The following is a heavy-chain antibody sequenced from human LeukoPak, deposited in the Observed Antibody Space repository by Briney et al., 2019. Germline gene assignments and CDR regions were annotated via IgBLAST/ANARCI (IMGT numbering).Heavy chain of an antibody. CDR2: INPNSGGT. CDR3: ASSYCSGGSCYKTRLYYYYGMDV. D-gene: IGHD2-15*01. Sequence: GASVKVSCKASGYTFTGCYMHWVRQAPGQGLEWMGWINPNSGGTNYAQKFQGRVTMTRDTSISTAYMELSRLRSDDTAVYYCASSYCSGGSCYKTRLYYYYGMDVWGQGTTVTVSS. J-gene: IGHJ6*02. V-gene: IGHV1-2*02. CDR1: GYTFTGCY.